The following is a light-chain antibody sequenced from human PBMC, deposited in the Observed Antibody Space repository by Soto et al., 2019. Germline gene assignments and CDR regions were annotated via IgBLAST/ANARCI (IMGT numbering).Light chain of an antibody. CDR2: AAS. J-gene: IGKJ1*01. V-gene: IGKV3-20*01. CDR1: QRISSNY. CDR3: QDYGSSPQT. Sequence: IVLSKSPGTLSLSPGERATLSCRASQRISSNYLGWYQQKPGQAPRLLIYAASSRATGIPDRFSGSGSGTDFTLTISRLEPEDFAVYYCQDYGSSPQTFGQGTKVDIK.